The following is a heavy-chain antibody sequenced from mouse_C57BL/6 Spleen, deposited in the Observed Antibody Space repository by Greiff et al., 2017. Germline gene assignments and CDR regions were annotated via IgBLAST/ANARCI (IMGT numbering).Heavy chain of an antibody. CDR1: GYTFTSYG. V-gene: IGHV1-58*01. J-gene: IGHJ3*01. Sequence: EVQRVESGAELVRPGSSVKMSCKTSGYTFTSYGINWVKQRPGQGLEWIGYIYIGNGYTDYNEKFKGKATLTSDTSSSTAYMQLSSLTSEDSAIYFCAREAAQATGFAYWGQGTLVTVSA. CDR3: AREAAQATGFAY. D-gene: IGHD3-2*02. CDR2: IYIGNGYT.